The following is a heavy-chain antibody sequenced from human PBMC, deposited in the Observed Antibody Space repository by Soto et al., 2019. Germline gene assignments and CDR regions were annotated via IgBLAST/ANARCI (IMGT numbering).Heavy chain of an antibody. V-gene: IGHV3-30*18. CDR3: AKDLYSGWGLYYSYGMDV. D-gene: IGHD6-19*01. J-gene: IGHJ6*02. Sequence: QVQLVESGGGVVQPGRSLRLSCAASGFTFSSYGMHWVRQAPGKGLEWVAVISYDGSNKYYADSVKGRFTISRDNSKNPLYLQMNSLRAEDTAVYYCAKDLYSGWGLYYSYGMDVWGQGTTVTVSS. CDR2: ISYDGSNK. CDR1: GFTFSSYG.